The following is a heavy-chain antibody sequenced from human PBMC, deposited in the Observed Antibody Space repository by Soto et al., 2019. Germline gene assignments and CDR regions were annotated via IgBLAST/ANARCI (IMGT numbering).Heavy chain of an antibody. Sequence: GGSLRLSCAASGFTFSSYAMSWVRQAPGKGLEWVSAISGSGGSTYYADSVKGRFTISRDNSKNTLYLQMNSLRAEDTAVYYCAKVCGGSCYSLPRLEDYYYYYMDVWGKGTTVTVSS. V-gene: IGHV3-23*01. CDR3: AKVCGGSCYSLPRLEDYYYYYMDV. D-gene: IGHD2-15*01. CDR2: ISGSGGST. CDR1: GFTFSSYA. J-gene: IGHJ6*03.